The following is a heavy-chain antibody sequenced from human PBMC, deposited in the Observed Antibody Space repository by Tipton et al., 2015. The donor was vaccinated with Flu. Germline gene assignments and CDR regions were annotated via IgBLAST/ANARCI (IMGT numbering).Heavy chain of an antibody. CDR1: GGSLRSGSYY. Sequence: TLSLTCSVSGGSLRSGSYYWSWIRQTASKGLEWIGRIQTSGSTSYNPSLKSRVAISLDTSNNQVALTLSSVTAADTAIYYCARDYPNYDLLTSYFFYYFDSWGQGTLVTVSS. V-gene: IGHV4-61*02. D-gene: IGHD3-9*01. J-gene: IGHJ4*02. CDR3: ARDYPNYDLLTSYFFYYFDS. CDR2: IQTSGST.